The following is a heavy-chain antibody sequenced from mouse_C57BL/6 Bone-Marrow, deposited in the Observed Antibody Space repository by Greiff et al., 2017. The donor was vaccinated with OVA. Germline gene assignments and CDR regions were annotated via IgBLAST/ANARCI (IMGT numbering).Heavy chain of an antibody. CDR1: GYTFTSYD. Sequence: VMLVESGPELVKPGASVKLSCKASGYTFTSYDINWVKQRPGPGLEWIGWIYPRDGSTKYNEKFKGKATLTVDTSSSTAYMELHSLTSEDSAVYFCARPGTRYFDVWGTGTTVTVSS. CDR2: IYPRDGST. CDR3: ARPGTRYFDV. D-gene: IGHD4-1*01. J-gene: IGHJ1*03. V-gene: IGHV1-85*01.